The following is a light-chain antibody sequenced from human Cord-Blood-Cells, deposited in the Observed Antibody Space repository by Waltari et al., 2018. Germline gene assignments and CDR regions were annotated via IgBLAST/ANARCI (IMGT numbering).Light chain of an antibody. CDR3: CSYAGSSTWV. Sequence: QPALTQPASVPGSPGQSITIPCTGTSRSVGSYNLASWYQQHPGKAPKLMIYEGSKRPSGVSNRFSGSKSGNTASLTISGLQAEDEADYYCCSYAGSSTWVFGGGTKLTVL. CDR1: SRSVGSYNL. J-gene: IGLJ3*02. CDR2: EGS. V-gene: IGLV2-23*01.